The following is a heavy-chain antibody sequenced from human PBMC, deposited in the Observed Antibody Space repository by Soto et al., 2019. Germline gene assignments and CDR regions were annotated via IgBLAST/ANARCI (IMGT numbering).Heavy chain of an antibody. CDR2: ISASGGSR. J-gene: IGHJ3*01. CDR3: ARPFFRRVLNGLTLDV. D-gene: IGHD3-10*01. CDR1: GFTFNDYA. V-gene: IGHV3-23*01. Sequence: EVQLLESGGGLVQPGGSLRLSCVTSGFTFNDYAMTWVREAPGTGLEWVSSISASGGSRFFAESVKGRFDTSREKSTNRVFLQMSVLRSEDTATYYCARPFFRRVLNGLTLDVWGQGTVVTVS.